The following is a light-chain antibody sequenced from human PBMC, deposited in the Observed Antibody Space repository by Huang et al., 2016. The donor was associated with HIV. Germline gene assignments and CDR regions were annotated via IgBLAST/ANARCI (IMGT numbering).Light chain of an antibody. V-gene: IGKV1-27*01. CDR3: QKYNSAPYT. J-gene: IGKJ2*01. CDR2: DAS. CDR1: QGAGNS. Sequence: DIQMTQSPSSLSTSVGDRVTITCRASQGAGNSLAWYQQKPGKVPKLLIYDASTLRSGVPSRFSGSGSGTEFTLTISGLQPEDVATYYCQKYNSAPYTFGQGTRLDIK.